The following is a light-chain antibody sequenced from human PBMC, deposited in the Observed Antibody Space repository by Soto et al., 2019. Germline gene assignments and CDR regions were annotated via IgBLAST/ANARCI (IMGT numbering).Light chain of an antibody. Sequence: EIVLTQSPGTLSLSPGERATLSCRASQSVSSSYLAWYQQKPGQAPRLLIYGASSRATGIPDRFSGSGSGTEFTLTISRLEPEDFSVYYCQQYGSNLLTFGGGTRVEIK. CDR1: QSVSSSY. CDR3: QQYGSNLLT. CDR2: GAS. V-gene: IGKV3-20*01. J-gene: IGKJ4*01.